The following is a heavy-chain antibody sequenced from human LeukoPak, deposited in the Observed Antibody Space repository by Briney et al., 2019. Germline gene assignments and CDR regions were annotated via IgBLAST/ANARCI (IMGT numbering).Heavy chain of an antibody. D-gene: IGHD3-10*01. V-gene: IGHV3-23*01. J-gene: IGHJ4*02. CDR1: GFTFSNYA. Sequence: GGSLRLSCAASGFTFSNYAMSWVRQVPGKGLEWVSALRDSGDTTYYADSVKGRFTISRDNSKNTLYLQMNSLRAEDTAVYYCAKDRHYLPDYWGQGTLVTVSS. CDR3: AKDRHYLPDY. CDR2: LRDSGDTT.